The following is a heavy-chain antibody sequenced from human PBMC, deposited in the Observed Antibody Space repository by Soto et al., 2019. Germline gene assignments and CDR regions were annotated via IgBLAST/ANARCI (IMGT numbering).Heavy chain of an antibody. Sequence: ASVKVSCKASGYTFTGYYMHWVRQAPGQGLEWMGWINPNSGGTNYAQKFQGWVTMTRDTSISTAYMELSRLRSDDTAVYYCARAELGIRGWFDPWGQGTLVIVSS. CDR2: INPNSGGT. V-gene: IGHV1-2*04. D-gene: IGHD7-27*01. J-gene: IGHJ5*02. CDR3: ARAELGIRGWFDP. CDR1: GYTFTGYY.